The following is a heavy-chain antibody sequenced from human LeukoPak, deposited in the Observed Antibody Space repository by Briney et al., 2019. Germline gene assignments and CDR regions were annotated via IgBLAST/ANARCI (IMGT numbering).Heavy chain of an antibody. J-gene: IGHJ4*02. CDR1: GFPFDDYG. Sequence: GGSLRLSCAASGFPFDDYGMHWVRQAPGKGLEWVSLISWDGDNTFYTDSVKGRFTISRDNSKTSLYLQMNSLRAEDSALYYCAKDRGNYGFGGIDCWGQGTLVTVSS. V-gene: IGHV3-43D*04. CDR3: AKDRGNYGFGGIDC. CDR2: ISWDGDNT. D-gene: IGHD3-10*01.